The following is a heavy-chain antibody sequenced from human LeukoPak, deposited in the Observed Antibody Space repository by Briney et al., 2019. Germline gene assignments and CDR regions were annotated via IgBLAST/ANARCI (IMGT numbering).Heavy chain of an antibody. V-gene: IGHV3-21*01. J-gene: IGHJ4*02. CDR2: ISSGGTYI. D-gene: IGHD5-12*01. Sequence: GGSLRLSCAASGFTFSSYGMHWVRQAPGKGLEWVSSISSGGTYIYYADSVKGRFTISRGNTKNSLYLQMNSLRAEDTAVYYCARDRSGYSGYECQAYWGQGTLVTVSS. CDR3: ARDRSGYSGYECQAY. CDR1: GFTFSSYG.